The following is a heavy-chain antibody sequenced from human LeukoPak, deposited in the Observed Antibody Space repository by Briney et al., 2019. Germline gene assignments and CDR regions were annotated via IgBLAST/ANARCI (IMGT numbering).Heavy chain of an antibody. CDR1: GYTFTSYG. V-gene: IGHV1-18*01. CDR2: ISAHNGNT. D-gene: IGHD2-2*01. J-gene: IGHJ6*03. CDR3: ARAVVVVPALDYYYYMDV. Sequence: ASVKVSCKASGYTFTSYGISWVRQAPGQGLEWMGWISAHNGNTNYAQKLQGRVTMTTDTSTSTAYMELRSLRSDDTAVYYCARAVVVVPALDYYYYMDVWGKGTTVTVSS.